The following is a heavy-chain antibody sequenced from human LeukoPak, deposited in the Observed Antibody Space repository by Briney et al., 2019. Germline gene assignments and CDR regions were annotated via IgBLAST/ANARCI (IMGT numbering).Heavy chain of an antibody. CDR3: ARVSGTTVVMAHFDY. Sequence: PSETPSLTCTVSGGSISSGGYYWSWFRQPPGKGLEWIGYIYHSGSTYYNPSLKSRVTISVDRSKNQFSLKLSSVTAADTAVYYCARVSGTTVVMAHFDYWGQGTLVTVSS. J-gene: IGHJ4*02. CDR1: GGSISSGGYY. CDR2: IYHSGST. D-gene: IGHD4-23*01. V-gene: IGHV4-30-2*01.